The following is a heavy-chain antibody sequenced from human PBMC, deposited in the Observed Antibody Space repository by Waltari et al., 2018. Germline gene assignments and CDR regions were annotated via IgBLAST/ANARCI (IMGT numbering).Heavy chain of an antibody. CDR1: GFTFRSYE. J-gene: IGHJ4*02. V-gene: IGHV3-48*03. CDR2: ISSSGSDI. CDR3: ARDYFDSRPHFDY. D-gene: IGHD3-22*01. Sequence: EVQLVESGGGLVQPGGSQSRSGAASGFTFRSYEVNWVRQAPGKGLEWVSYISSSGSDIYYAGSVRGRFTISRDNAKNSLYLQMNSLRAEDTAVYYCARDYFDSRPHFDYWGQGTLVTVSS.